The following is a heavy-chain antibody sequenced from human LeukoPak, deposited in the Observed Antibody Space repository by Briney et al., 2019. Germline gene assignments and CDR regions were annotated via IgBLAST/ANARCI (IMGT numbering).Heavy chain of an antibody. D-gene: IGHD6-13*01. CDR1: GGSFSDYY. Sequence: SETLSLTCAVYGGSFSDYYWSWIRQPPGKGLEWIGEINHSGSTNYNPSLKSRVTISVDTSKNQFSLKLRSVTAADTAVYYCARDRIAAAGYYYYYGMDVWGQGTTVTVSS. CDR3: ARDRIAAAGYYYYYGMDV. CDR2: INHSGST. V-gene: IGHV4-34*01. J-gene: IGHJ6*02.